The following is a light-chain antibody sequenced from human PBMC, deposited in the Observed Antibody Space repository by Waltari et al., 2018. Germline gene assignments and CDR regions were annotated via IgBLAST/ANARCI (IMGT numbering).Light chain of an antibody. Sequence: ETVMTQSPATLSVSPGERATLSCRASQSVSSNLAWYQQKPGQAPRLLIYGASTRATGIPARFSGSGPGTEFTLTISSLQSEDFAVYYCQQYNNWPPTFGQGTKLEI. V-gene: IGKV3-15*01. CDR3: QQYNNWPPT. CDR1: QSVSSN. CDR2: GAS. J-gene: IGKJ2*01.